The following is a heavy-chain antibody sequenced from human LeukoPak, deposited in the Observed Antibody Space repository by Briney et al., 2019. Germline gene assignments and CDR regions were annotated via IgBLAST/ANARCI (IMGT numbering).Heavy chain of an antibody. CDR1: GFTFSSYA. CDR3: AKNSGWYVDYFAY. Sequence: GRSLRLSCAASGFTFSSYAMHWVRQAPGKGLEWVAVISYDGSNKYYADSVKGRFTISRDNSKNTLYLQMNSLRAEDTAVYYCAKNSGWYVDYFAYWGQGTLVTVSS. J-gene: IGHJ4*02. D-gene: IGHD6-13*01. CDR2: ISYDGSNK. V-gene: IGHV3-30-3*01.